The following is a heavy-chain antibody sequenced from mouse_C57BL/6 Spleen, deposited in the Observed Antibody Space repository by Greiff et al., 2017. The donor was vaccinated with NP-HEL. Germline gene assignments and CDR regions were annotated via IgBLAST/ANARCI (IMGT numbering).Heavy chain of an antibody. CDR2: ISGGGGNT. J-gene: IGHJ1*03. CDR3: ARHARSSWYFDV. D-gene: IGHD1-1*01. V-gene: IGHV5-9*01. CDR1: GFTFSSYT. Sequence: DVMLVESGGGLVKPGGSLKLSCAASGFTFSSYTMSCVRQTPEKRLEWVATISGGGGNTYYPDSVKGRFTISRDNAKNTLYLQMSSLRSEDTALYYCARHARSSWYFDVWGTGTTVTVSS.